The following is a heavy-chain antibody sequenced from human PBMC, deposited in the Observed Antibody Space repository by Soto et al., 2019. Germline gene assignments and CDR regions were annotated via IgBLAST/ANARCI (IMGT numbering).Heavy chain of an antibody. Sequence: QGQLVESGGGVVQPGRSLRLSCAASGFSFSSYGMEWVRLAPGKGLEWVDATTYDGGIKHYVDSVKGRFTISRDNSKNTLYLQMNSLRVEDTATYYCAGALENPYFYYGLNVWGQGTPVTVSS. V-gene: IGHV3-30*03. CDR3: AGALENPYFYYGLNV. J-gene: IGHJ6*02. CDR2: TTYDGGIK. CDR1: GFSFSSYG. D-gene: IGHD1-1*01.